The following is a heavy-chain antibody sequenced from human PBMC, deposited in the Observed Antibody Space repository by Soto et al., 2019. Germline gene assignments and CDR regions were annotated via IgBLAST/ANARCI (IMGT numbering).Heavy chain of an antibody. J-gene: IGHJ4*02. CDR1: GFTFTSHW. CDR3: AREFSRALDY. V-gene: IGHV3-74*01. Sequence: GGSLRLSCAASGFTFTSHWMHWVRQAPGKGLVWVSRINTDGSATNCADSVKGRFTISRDNANNTLYLQMNSLRAEDTAVYYYAREFSRALDYWGQGTLVTVSS. CDR2: INTDGSAT.